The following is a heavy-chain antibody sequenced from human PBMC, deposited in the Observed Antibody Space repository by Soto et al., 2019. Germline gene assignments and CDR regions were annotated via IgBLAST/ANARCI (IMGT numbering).Heavy chain of an antibody. D-gene: IGHD3-22*01. CDR1: GFTFSSYS. J-gene: IGHJ4*02. CDR2: ISSSSSTV. V-gene: IGHV3-48*02. CDR3: ARDDSSLYYYDSSGPH. Sequence: AGGSLRLSCAAPGFTFSSYSMNWVRQAPGKGLEWVSYISSSSSTVYYADSVKGRFTISRDNAKNSLYLQMNSLRDEDTAVYYCARDDSSLYYYDSSGPHWGQGTLVTVSS.